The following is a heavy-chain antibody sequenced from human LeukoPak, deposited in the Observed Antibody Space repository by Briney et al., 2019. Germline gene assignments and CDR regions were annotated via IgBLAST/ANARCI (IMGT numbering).Heavy chain of an antibody. V-gene: IGHV3-33*01. CDR1: GFTFSSYG. Sequence: GGSLRLSCAASGFTFSSYGMHWVRQAPGKGLEWVAVIWYDGSNKYYADSVKGRFTISRDNSKNTLYLQMNSLRAEDTAVYYXXXXXXTTVVTPSFDYWGQGTLVTVSS. D-gene: IGHD4-23*01. CDR3: XXXXXTTVVTPSFDY. CDR2: IWYDGSNK. J-gene: IGHJ4*02.